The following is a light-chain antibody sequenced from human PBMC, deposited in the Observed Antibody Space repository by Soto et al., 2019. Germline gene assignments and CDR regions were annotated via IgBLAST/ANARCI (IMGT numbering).Light chain of an antibody. CDR3: QQYNSYPWT. J-gene: IGKJ1*01. Sequence: IQMTQSPSTLSASVGDRVAITCRASQSISSWLAWYQQKPGKAPKLLIYDASSLESGVPSRFSGSGSGTEFTLTITSLQPDDFATYYCQQYNSYPWTFGQGIKVDIK. CDR1: QSISSW. CDR2: DAS. V-gene: IGKV1-5*01.